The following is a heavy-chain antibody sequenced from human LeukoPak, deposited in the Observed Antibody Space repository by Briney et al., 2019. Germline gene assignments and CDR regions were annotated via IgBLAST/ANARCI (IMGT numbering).Heavy chain of an antibody. CDR2: IIPIFGTA. V-gene: IGHV1-69*13. Sequence: SVKVSCKASGGTFSSYAISWVRQAPGQGLEWMGGIIPIFGTANYAQKFQGRVTITADESTSTAYMELSSLRSEDTAVYYCAIDYYDSSGYGRIFDYWGQGTLVTVSS. CDR1: GGTFSSYA. J-gene: IGHJ4*02. CDR3: AIDYYDSSGYGRIFDY. D-gene: IGHD3-22*01.